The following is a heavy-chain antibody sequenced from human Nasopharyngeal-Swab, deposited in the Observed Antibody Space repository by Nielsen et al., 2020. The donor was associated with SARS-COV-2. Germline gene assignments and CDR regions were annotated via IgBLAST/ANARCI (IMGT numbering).Heavy chain of an antibody. Sequence: WIRQPPGKGLEWVGRIKRKTDGGTTDYAAPVKGRFTISRDDSKNTLYLQMNSLKTEDTAVYYCTTDLGSSGFDYWGQGTLVTVSS. J-gene: IGHJ4*02. V-gene: IGHV3-15*07. D-gene: IGHD7-27*01. CDR2: IKRKTDGGTT. CDR3: TTDLGSSGFDY.